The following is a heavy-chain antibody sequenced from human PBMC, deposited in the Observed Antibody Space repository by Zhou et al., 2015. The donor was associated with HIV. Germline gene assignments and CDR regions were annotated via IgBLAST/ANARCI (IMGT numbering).Heavy chain of an antibody. D-gene: IGHD3-10*01. V-gene: IGHV1-18*04. Sequence: QMQLIQSGGGVKKPGASVTLSCASSTFAFTSPYIHWVRQAPGRGLEWMGMVVSNNLQTTYGPKFQGRLTMTTDITTSTAYMELRSLRSDDTAVYYCARDHDYDSGSSTTFDSWGQGTLVTVSS. CDR3: ARDHDYDSGSSTTFDS. CDR1: TFAFTSPY. J-gene: IGHJ4*02. CDR2: VVSNNLQT.